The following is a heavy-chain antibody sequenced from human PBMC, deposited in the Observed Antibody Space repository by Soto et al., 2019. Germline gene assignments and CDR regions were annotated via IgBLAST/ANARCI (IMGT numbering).Heavy chain of an antibody. CDR1: LFIVSDNY. CDR2: IYSGGGT. J-gene: IGHJ4*02. Sequence: EVRLVQSGGVLVQPGGSLRLSCAASLFIVSDNYMSWVRQAPGKGLEWVSLIYSGGGTDYAESVKGRFTISRDNSKNTLYLQMNSLKAEDTGIYYCSTRMTTAPYWGQGTVVPVSS. CDR3: STRMTTAPY. V-gene: IGHV3-66*01. D-gene: IGHD4-17*01.